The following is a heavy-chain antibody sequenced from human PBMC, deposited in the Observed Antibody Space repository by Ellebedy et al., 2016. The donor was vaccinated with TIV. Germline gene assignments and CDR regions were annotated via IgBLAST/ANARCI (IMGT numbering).Heavy chain of an antibody. CDR3: AREDCSGGSCYWDS. J-gene: IGHJ5*02. D-gene: IGHD2-15*01. V-gene: IGHV1-2*02. CDR1: GYTFTGYY. CDR2: INPNSGGT. Sequence: ASVKVSCKASGYTFTGYYMHWVRQAPGQGLEWMGWINPNSGGTNYAQKFQGRVTMTRDTSISTAYMERSRLRSDDTAVYYCAREDCSGGSCYWDSWGQGTLVTVSS.